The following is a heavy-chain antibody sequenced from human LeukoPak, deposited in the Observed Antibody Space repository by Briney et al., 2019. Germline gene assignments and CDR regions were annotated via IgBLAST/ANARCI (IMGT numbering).Heavy chain of an antibody. CDR1: GFTFSSYA. D-gene: IGHD3-9*01. CDR3: AKGVWATILTNDAFDI. CDR2: ISGSGGST. Sequence: QTGGSLRLSCAASGFTFSSYAMSWVRQAPGKGLEWVSAISGSGGSTYYADSVKGRFTISRDNSKNTLYLQMNSLRAEDTAVYYCAKGVWATILTNDAFDIWGQGTMVTVSS. J-gene: IGHJ3*02. V-gene: IGHV3-23*01.